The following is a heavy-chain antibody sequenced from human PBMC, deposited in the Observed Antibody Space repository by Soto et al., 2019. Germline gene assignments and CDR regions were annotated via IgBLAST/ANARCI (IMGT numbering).Heavy chain of an antibody. D-gene: IGHD5-12*01. V-gene: IGHV1-69*01. CDR1: GGTFSSYA. CDR2: IIPIFGTA. Sequence: QVQLVQSGAEVKKPGSSVKVCCKASGGTFSSYAISWVRQAPGQGLDWMGGIIPIFGTANYAQKFQGRVTITADESTSTAYMELSSLRSEDTAVYYCARAVDSGYGDYYYYGMDVWGQGTTVTVSS. CDR3: ARAVDSGYGDYYYYGMDV. J-gene: IGHJ6*02.